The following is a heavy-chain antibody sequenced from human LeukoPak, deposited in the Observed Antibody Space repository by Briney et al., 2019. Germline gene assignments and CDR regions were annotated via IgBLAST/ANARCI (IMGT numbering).Heavy chain of an antibody. CDR1: GFTFSSYA. J-gene: IGHJ4*02. CDR2: ISGSGSST. Sequence: GGSLRLSCAASGFTFSSYAMSWIRQAPGKGLEWVSVISGSGSSTYYADSVKGRFTISRDNSKNTLYLQMNSLRVEDTAVYYCAKTPGGYYDILTGYYPFDYWGQGTLVTVSS. V-gene: IGHV3-23*01. D-gene: IGHD3-9*01. CDR3: AKTPGGYYDILTGYYPFDY.